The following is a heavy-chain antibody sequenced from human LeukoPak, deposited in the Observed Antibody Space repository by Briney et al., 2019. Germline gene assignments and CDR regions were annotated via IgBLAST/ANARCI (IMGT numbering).Heavy chain of an antibody. CDR2: ISGSGNSI. Sequence: GGSLRLSCAASGFTFSAYEMNWVRQAPGKGLEPVSYISGSGNSISYADSVRGRFTISRDNAKNSLFLQMNSLRVEDTAVYYCVRDGRGYCGSTSCRPFDSWGRGTQVTVSS. J-gene: IGHJ4*02. D-gene: IGHD2-2*01. CDR3: VRDGRGYCGSTSCRPFDS. V-gene: IGHV3-48*03. CDR1: GFTFSAYE.